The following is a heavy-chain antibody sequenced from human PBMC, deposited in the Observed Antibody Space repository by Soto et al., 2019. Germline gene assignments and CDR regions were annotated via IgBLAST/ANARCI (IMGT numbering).Heavy chain of an antibody. CDR3: ARVYYDILTGYYAYNWFDP. Sequence: VKVSCKASGGTFSSYAISWVRQAPGQGLEWMGGIIPIFGTANYAQKFQGRVTITADKSTSTAYMELSSLRSEDTAVYYCARVYYDILTGYYAYNWFDPWGQGTLVTVSS. CDR2: IIPIFGTA. V-gene: IGHV1-69*13. J-gene: IGHJ5*02. CDR1: GGTFSSYA. D-gene: IGHD3-9*01.